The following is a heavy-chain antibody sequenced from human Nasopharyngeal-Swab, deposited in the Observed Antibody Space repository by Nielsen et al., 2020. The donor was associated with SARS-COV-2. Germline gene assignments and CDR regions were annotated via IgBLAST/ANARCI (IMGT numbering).Heavy chain of an antibody. CDR2: IYPGDSDT. CDR3: ARHSLYCSSTSCYVSVFDI. Sequence: GESLKISCKGSGYSFTSYWIGWVRQMPGKGLEWMGIIYPGDSDTRYSPSFQGQVTISADKSISTAYLQWSSLKASDTAMYYCARHSLYCSSTSCYVSVFDIWGQGTTVTVSS. J-gene: IGHJ3*02. D-gene: IGHD2-2*01. V-gene: IGHV5-51*01. CDR1: GYSFTSYW.